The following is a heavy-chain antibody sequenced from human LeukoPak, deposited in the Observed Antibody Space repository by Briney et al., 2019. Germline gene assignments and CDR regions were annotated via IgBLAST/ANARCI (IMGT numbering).Heavy chain of an antibody. CDR2: ISYDGSNK. J-gene: IGHJ4*02. Sequence: GGSLRLSCAASGFTFSSYGMHWVRQAPGKGLEWVAVISYDGSNKYYADSVEGRFTISRDNSKNTLYLQMNSLRAEDTAVYYCAKARRGYSYPLEGYWGQGTLVTVSS. D-gene: IGHD5-18*01. CDR3: AKARRGYSYPLEGY. V-gene: IGHV3-30*18. CDR1: GFTFSSYG.